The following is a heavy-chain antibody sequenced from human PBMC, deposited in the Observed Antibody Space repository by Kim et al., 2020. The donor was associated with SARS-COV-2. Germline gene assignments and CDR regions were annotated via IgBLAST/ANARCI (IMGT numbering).Heavy chain of an antibody. D-gene: IGHD6-13*01. CDR3: AKSSGYSSSWSPFDY. J-gene: IGHJ4*02. V-gene: IGHV3-23*01. CDR2: ISGSGGST. CDR1: GFTFSSYA. Sequence: GGSLRLSCAASGFTFSSYAMSWVRQAPGKGLEWVSAISGSGGSTYYADSVKGRFTISRDNSKNTLYLQMNSLRAEDTAVYYCAKSSGYSSSWSPFDYWGQGTLVTVSS.